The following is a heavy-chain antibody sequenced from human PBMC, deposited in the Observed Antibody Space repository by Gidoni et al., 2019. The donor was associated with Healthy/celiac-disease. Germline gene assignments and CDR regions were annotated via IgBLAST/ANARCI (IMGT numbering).Heavy chain of an antibody. CDR1: GGSISSSSYY. V-gene: IGHV4-39*01. CDR3: AGAPQ. CDR2: IDYSGST. Sequence: QLQLQESGPGLVTPSETLSRTCTVSGGSISSSSYYWGWRRQPPGKGLEWIGSIDYSGSTYYAPSLTCRVTISVDTSKTHFSLRLSSVAAADAAVYYCAGAPQWGQGTLVTVSS. J-gene: IGHJ4*02.